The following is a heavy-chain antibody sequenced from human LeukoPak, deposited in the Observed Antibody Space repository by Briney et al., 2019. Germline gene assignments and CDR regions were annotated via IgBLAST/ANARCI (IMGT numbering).Heavy chain of an antibody. V-gene: IGHV1-18*01. Sequence: ASVKLSCKASGYTFTSYGISWVRQAPGQALEWVGWISAYNGNTIYAQKLQGRVTMTTDTSTTTAYMELRSLTSDDTAVYYCARELGHPSSEFWGQGTLVSVSS. D-gene: IGHD7-27*01. J-gene: IGHJ4*02. CDR1: GYTFTSYG. CDR3: ARELGHPSSEF. CDR2: ISAYNGNT.